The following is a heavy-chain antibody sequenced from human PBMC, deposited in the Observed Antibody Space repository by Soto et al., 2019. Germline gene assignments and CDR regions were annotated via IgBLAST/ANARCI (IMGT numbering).Heavy chain of an antibody. J-gene: IGHJ6*02. CDR2: INSDGSST. D-gene: IGHD6-19*01. Sequence: GGSLRLSCAASGFTFSSYWMHWVRQAPGKGLVWVSRINSDGSSTSYADSVKGRFTISIDNSKNTLYLQMNSLRAEDTAVYYCARGLVRYSYGMDVWGQGSTVTVSS. V-gene: IGHV3-74*01. CDR1: GFTFSSYW. CDR3: ARGLVRYSYGMDV.